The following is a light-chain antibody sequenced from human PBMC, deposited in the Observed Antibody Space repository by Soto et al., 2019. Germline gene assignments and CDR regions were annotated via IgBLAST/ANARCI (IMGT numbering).Light chain of an antibody. CDR2: DAS. Sequence: EIVLIQSPATLSLSPGERATLSCRASQSVSSSLAWYQQNPGQAPRLLIFDASSRATGIPDRFSGTGSGTDFTLTISRLEPEDFAVYYCQQYGSSPYTFGLGTKLEIK. CDR1: QSVSSS. CDR3: QQYGSSPYT. V-gene: IGKV3-20*01. J-gene: IGKJ2*01.